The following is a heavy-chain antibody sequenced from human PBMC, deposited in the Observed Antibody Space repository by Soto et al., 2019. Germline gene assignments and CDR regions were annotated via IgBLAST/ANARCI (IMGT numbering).Heavy chain of an antibody. CDR2: IYYSGST. V-gene: IGHV4-59*01. Sequence: LSLTCTVSGGSISSYYWIWIRHPPGKGLEWIGYIYYSGSTNYNPSLKSRVTISVDTSKNQFSLKLSSVTAADTAVYYCARLYGSGSYSNWFDPWGQGTLVTVSS. J-gene: IGHJ5*02. CDR3: ARLYGSGSYSNWFDP. CDR1: GGSISSYY. D-gene: IGHD3-10*01.